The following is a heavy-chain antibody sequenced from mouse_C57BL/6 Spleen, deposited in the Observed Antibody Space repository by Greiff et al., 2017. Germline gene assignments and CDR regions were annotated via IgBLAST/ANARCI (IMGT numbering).Heavy chain of an antibody. CDR2: INYDGSST. CDR1: GFTFSDYY. V-gene: IGHV5-16*01. Sequence: EVKLMESEGGLVQPGSSMKLSCTASGFTFSDYYMAWVRQVPEKGLEWVANINYDGSSTYYLDSLKSRFIISRDNAKNILYLQMSSLKSEETATYYCARQTAQATGYFDYWGQGTTLTVSS. D-gene: IGHD3-2*02. J-gene: IGHJ2*01. CDR3: ARQTAQATGYFDY.